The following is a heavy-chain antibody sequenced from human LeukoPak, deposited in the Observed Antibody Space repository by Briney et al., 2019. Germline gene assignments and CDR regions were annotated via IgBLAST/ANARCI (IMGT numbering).Heavy chain of an antibody. J-gene: IGHJ3*02. CDR3: ARATIDILTGYYKIDAFDI. V-gene: IGHV1-69*13. CDR1: GGTFISYA. D-gene: IGHD3-9*01. Sequence: SVKVSCKASGGTFISYAISWVRQAPGHGLEWMGGIIPIFVTANYAQKFQGRVTITADESTSTAYMELSSLRSEDTAVYYCARATIDILTGYYKIDAFDIWGQGTMVTVSS. CDR2: IIPIFVTA.